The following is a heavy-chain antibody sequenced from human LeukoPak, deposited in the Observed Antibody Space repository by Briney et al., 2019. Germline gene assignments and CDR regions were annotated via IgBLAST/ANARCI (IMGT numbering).Heavy chain of an antibody. D-gene: IGHD2-21*02. J-gene: IGHJ4*02. Sequence: GGSLRLSCAASGFTFSSYAISWVRQAPGKGLKGVSAISGSGGSTYYADSVKGRFTISRDNSKNTLYLQMNSLRAEDTAVYYCARQIYCGGDCYDYFDYWGQGTLVTVSS. CDR2: ISGSGGST. CDR1: GFTFSSYA. CDR3: ARQIYCGGDCYDYFDY. V-gene: IGHV3-23*01.